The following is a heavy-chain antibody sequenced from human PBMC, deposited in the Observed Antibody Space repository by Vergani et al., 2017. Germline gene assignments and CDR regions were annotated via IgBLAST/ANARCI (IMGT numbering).Heavy chain of an antibody. V-gene: IGHV4-4*07. CDR2: IYNTGAT. D-gene: IGHD6-13*01. Sequence: QVQLQESGPGLVKPLETLSLTCIVSGDSINNYYWTWIRQPAGKGLEWIGRIYNTGATIYNPSLNTRVTMSLDTSKNPFSLRLNSLTAADTAVYYCAREVPQRAAAAYWCDPWGQGTLVTVSS. CDR3: AREVPQRAAAAYWCDP. J-gene: IGHJ5*02. CDR1: GDSINNYY.